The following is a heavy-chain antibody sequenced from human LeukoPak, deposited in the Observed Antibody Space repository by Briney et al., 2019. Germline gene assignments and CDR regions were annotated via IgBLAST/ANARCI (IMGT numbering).Heavy chain of an antibody. J-gene: IGHJ4*02. V-gene: IGHV3-23*01. CDR2: ISGSGGST. D-gene: IGHD1-26*01. CDR3: ANLIWGSYPDY. CDR1: GIIFSSYS. Sequence: GGSLRLSCAASGIIFSSYSMSWVRQAPGKGLEWVSAISGSGGSTYYADSVKGRFTISRDNSKNTLYLQMNSLRAEDTAVYYCANLIWGSYPDYWGQGTLVTVSS.